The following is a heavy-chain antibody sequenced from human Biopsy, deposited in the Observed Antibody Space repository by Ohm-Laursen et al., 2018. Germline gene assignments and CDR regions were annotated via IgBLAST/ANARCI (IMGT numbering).Heavy chain of an antibody. J-gene: IGHJ6*02. CDR2: INQSGST. D-gene: IGHD5-12*01. V-gene: IGHV4-34*01. CDR3: ARGSGYFKLDV. Sequence: TLSLTCTVNGESSSGYFWNWIRQPPGKGLEWIVEINQSGSTKYSPSLKGRATLSADPSNSQFSLRLTSVTAADTAIYYCARGSGYFKLDVWGQGTTVTVSS. CDR1: GESSSGYF.